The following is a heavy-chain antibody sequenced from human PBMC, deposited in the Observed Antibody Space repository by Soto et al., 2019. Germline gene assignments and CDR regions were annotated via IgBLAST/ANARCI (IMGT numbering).Heavy chain of an antibody. J-gene: IGHJ4*02. CDR1: GGTFSSYA. CDR3: ARELERRFDC. Sequence: SVKVSCKASGGTFSSYAISWVRQAPGQGLEWMGGIIPIFGTANYAQKFQGRVTITADESTSTAYLELSSLRSEDTAVYYCARELERRFDCWGQGTLVTVSS. CDR2: IIPIFGTA. V-gene: IGHV1-69*13. D-gene: IGHD1-1*01.